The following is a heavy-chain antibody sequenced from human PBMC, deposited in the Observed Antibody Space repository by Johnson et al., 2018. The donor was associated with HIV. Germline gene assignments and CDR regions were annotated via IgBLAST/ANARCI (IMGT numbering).Heavy chain of an antibody. D-gene: IGHD5-18*01. CDR2: ISGSGGST. Sequence: VLLVESGGGLVQPGESLRLSCAASGFTFSSYAMSWVRQAPGKGLEWVSAISGSGGSTYYADSLKGRFTISRDNSKNSLYLQMNSLRPEDTGFYYCARDIASGYTNGGTLDMWGRGTMVTVSS. J-gene: IGHJ3*02. V-gene: IGHV3-23*04. CDR1: GFTFSSYA. CDR3: ARDIASGYTNGGTLDM.